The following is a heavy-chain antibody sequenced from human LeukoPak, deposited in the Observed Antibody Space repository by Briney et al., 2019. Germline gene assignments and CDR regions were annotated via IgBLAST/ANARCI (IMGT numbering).Heavy chain of an antibody. D-gene: IGHD1-26*01. CDR1: GGSFSGYY. J-gene: IGHJ4*02. CDR2: INHSGSS. Sequence: SETLSLTCAVYGGSFSGYYWNWIRQPPGKGLEWIGEINHSGSSIYNPSLKSRVTISVDTSKNQFSLRLNSVTAADTAMYYCVKSGGYGLIDYWGQGTLVTVSS. V-gene: IGHV4-34*01. CDR3: VKSGGYGLIDY.